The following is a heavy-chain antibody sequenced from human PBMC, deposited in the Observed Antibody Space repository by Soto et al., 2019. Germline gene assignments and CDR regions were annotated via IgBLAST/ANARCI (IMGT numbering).Heavy chain of an antibody. V-gene: IGHV1-69*01. CDR2: IIPIFGTA. Sequence: QVQLVQSGAEVKKPGSSVKVSCKAPGGTFSSYAISWVRQAPGQGLEWMGGIIPIFGTANYAQKFQGRVTITADESTSTGYMELSSLRSEDTAVYYCARSQGGSSSLDIYYYYYYGMDVWGQRTTVTVSS. CDR3: ARSQGGSSSLDIYYYYYYGMDV. J-gene: IGHJ6*02. D-gene: IGHD2-15*01. CDR1: GGTFSSYA.